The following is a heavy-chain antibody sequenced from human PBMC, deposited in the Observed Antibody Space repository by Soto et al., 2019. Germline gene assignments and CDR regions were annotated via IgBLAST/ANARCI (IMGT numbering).Heavy chain of an antibody. V-gene: IGHV4-61*01. CDR1: GGSVSSGSYY. CDR3: ASAGYSCSWYRDYYGMDV. D-gene: IGHD6-13*01. CDR2: IYYSGST. Sequence: PSETLSLTCTVSGGSVSSGSYYWSWIRQPPGKGLEWIGYIYYSGSTNYNPSLKSRVTISVDTSKNLFSLKLSSVTAADTAVYYCASAGYSCSWYRDYYGMDVWGPGTTVTVSS. J-gene: IGHJ6*02.